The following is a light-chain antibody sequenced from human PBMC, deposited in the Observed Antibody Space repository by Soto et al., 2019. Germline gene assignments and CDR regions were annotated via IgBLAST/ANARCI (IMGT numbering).Light chain of an antibody. Sequence: EIVLTQSPGTLSLPPGERATLSCRASQSVSSSYLAWYQQKPGQAPRLLIYGTSSRATAIPDRFSGSGSGTDFTLTISRLEPEDFAVYYCQQYGSSSWTFGQGT. CDR2: GTS. CDR3: QQYGSSSWT. V-gene: IGKV3-20*01. J-gene: IGKJ1*01. CDR1: QSVSSSY.